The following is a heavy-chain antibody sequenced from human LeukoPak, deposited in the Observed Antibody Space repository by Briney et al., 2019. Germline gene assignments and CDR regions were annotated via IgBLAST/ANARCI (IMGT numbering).Heavy chain of an antibody. D-gene: IGHD4-11*01. CDR1: GATFSSYA. CDR3: ARAPYSNYDAFDI. Sequence: ASVKLSCKASGATFSSYAISWVRQAPGQGLEWMGGIIPIFGTANYAQKFQGRVTITADKSTSTAYMEMSSLRSEDTAVYYCARAPYSNYDAFDIWGQGTMVTVSS. J-gene: IGHJ3*02. CDR2: IIPIFGTA. V-gene: IGHV1-69*06.